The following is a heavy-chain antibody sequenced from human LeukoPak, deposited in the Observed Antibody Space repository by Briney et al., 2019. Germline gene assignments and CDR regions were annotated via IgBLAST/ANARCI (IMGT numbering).Heavy chain of an antibody. J-gene: IGHJ4*02. V-gene: IGHV3-30*04. CDR1: GFTFSSYA. D-gene: IGHD3-22*01. CDR3: ARGRCYYDSSGYDKFDY. Sequence: GGSLRLSCAASGFTFSSYAMHWVRQAPGKGLEWVAVISYDGSNKYYADSVKGRFTISRDNSKNTLYLQMNSLGAEDTAVYYCARGRCYYDSSGYDKFDYWGQGTLVTVSS. CDR2: ISYDGSNK.